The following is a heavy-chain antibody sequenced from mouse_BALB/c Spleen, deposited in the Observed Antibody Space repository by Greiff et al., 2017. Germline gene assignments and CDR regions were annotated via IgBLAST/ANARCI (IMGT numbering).Heavy chain of an antibody. CDR1: GFTFSDYY. J-gene: IGHJ3*01. V-gene: IGHV5-4*02. Sequence: EVHLVESGGGLVKPGGSLKLSCAASGFTFSDYYMYWVRQTPEKRLEWVATISDGGSYTYYPDSVKGRFTISRDNAKNNLYLQMSSLKSEDTAMYYCARGRTLAWFAYWGQGTLVTVSA. CDR2: ISDGGSYT. CDR3: ARGRTLAWFAY.